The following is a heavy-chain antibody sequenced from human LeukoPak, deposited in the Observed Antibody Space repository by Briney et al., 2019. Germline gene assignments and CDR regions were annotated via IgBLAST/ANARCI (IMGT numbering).Heavy chain of an antibody. Sequence: ASVKVSCKASGYTFTSYGISWVRQAPGQGLEWMGWISAYNGNTNYAQKLQGRVTMTTDTSTSTAYMELRSLRSDDPAVYYCARLTLGYCSGGSCYPPLDWGQGTLVTVSS. D-gene: IGHD2-15*01. J-gene: IGHJ4*02. CDR1: GYTFTSYG. CDR2: ISAYNGNT. V-gene: IGHV1-18*01. CDR3: ARLTLGYCSGGSCYPPLD.